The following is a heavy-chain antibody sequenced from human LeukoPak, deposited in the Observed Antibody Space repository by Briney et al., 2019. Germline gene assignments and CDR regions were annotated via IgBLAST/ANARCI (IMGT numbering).Heavy chain of an antibody. V-gene: IGHV4-59*11. J-gene: IGHJ6*03. CDR3: ARRGMVRPMDV. Sequence: SETLSLTCTVSGGSISSHYWSWIRQPPGKGLEWIGYIYYSGSTNYNPSLKSRVTISVDTSKNQFSLKLSPVTAADTAVYYCARRGMVRPMDVWGKGTTVTVSS. CDR2: IYYSGST. CDR1: GGSISSHY. D-gene: IGHD3-10*01.